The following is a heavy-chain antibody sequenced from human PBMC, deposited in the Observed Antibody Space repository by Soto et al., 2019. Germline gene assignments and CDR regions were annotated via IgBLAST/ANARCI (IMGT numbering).Heavy chain of an antibody. Sequence: QVQLVQSGAEVKKPGSSVKVSCKASGGTFSSYAISWVRQAPGQGLEWMGGIIPIFGTANYAQKFQGRVTITAAESTSTAYMGLSSLRSEDTAVYYCASGGPTMIDREVVVYSFDYWGQGTLVTVSS. J-gene: IGHJ4*02. CDR2: IIPIFGTA. CDR1: GGTFSSYA. V-gene: IGHV1-69*01. CDR3: ASGGPTMIDREVVVYSFDY. D-gene: IGHD3-22*01.